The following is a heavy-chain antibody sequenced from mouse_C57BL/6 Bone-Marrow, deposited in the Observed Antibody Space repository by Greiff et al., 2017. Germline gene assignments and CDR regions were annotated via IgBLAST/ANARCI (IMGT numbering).Heavy chain of an antibody. Sequence: QVQLQQPGAELVKPGASVKMSCKASGYTFTSYWITWVKPRPGQGLEWIGDIYPGSGSTNYTEKLKSKATLTVDTSSSTAYMQLSSLTSEDSAVYYCARGEVYYDSWYFDVWGTGTTVTVSS. CDR3: ARGEVYYDSWYFDV. J-gene: IGHJ1*03. CDR1: GYTFTSYW. D-gene: IGHD2-4*01. CDR2: IYPGSGST. V-gene: IGHV1-55*01.